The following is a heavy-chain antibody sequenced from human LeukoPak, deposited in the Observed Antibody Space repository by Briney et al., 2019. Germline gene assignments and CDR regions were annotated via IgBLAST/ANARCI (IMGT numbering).Heavy chain of an antibody. Sequence: GRSLRLSCAASGFTFDDYAMHWVRQAPGKGLEWVSGISWNSGSIGYADSVKGRFTISRDNAKDSLYLQMNSLRAEDTALYYCAKDRYYYDSSGYYDYWGQGTLVTVSS. D-gene: IGHD3-22*01. CDR3: AKDRYYYDSSGYYDY. J-gene: IGHJ4*02. V-gene: IGHV3-9*01. CDR1: GFTFDDYA. CDR2: ISWNSGSI.